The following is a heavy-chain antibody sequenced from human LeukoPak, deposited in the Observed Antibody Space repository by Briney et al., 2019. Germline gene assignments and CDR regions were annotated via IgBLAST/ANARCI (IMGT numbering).Heavy chain of an antibody. Sequence: GGSLRLSCAVSGLTFRNYAMSWVRQAPGKGLEWVSTVSGKGDERFYADSVKGRFTLSRDNSKNTLNLQMNSLRAEDTAVYYCAKGGHCSFFDPWGQGILVTVSS. CDR2: VSGKGDER. D-gene: IGHD2-15*01. J-gene: IGHJ5*02. CDR3: AKGGHCSFFDP. CDR1: GLTFRNYA. V-gene: IGHV3-23*01.